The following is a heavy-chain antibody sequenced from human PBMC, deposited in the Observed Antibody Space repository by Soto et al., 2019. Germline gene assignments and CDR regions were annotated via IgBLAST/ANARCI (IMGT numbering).Heavy chain of an antibody. CDR2: ISSSGSTI. J-gene: IGHJ4*02. V-gene: IGHV3-11*04. Sequence: GGSLRLSCAASGFTFSDYYMSWIRQAPGKGLEWVSYISSSGSTIYYADSVKGRFTISRDTSASTAYMELTSLTSEDTAVYYCARDEDYWGQGALVTVSS. CDR1: GFTFSDYY. CDR3: ARDEDY.